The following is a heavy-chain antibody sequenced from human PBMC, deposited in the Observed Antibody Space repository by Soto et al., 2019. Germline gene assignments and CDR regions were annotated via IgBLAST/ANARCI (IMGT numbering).Heavy chain of an antibody. CDR1: GFTFSSYA. CDR2: ISYDGSNK. CDR3: ARGHIVVVPAALNYYYGMDV. Sequence: QVQLVESGGGVVQPGRSLRLSCAASGFTFSSYAMHWVRQAPGKGLEWVAVISYDGSNKYYADSVKGRFTISRDNSKNTLYLQMNSLRAEDTAVYYCARGHIVVVPAALNYYYGMDVWGQGTTVTVSS. J-gene: IGHJ6*02. V-gene: IGHV3-30-3*01. D-gene: IGHD2-2*01.